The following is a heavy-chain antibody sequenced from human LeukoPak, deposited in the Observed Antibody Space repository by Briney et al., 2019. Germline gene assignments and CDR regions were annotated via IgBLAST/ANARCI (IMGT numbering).Heavy chain of an antibody. D-gene: IGHD6-13*01. Sequence: GSLRLSCAASGFSFSNYAMNWVRQAPGKGLEWVSVISGSGGSTFYADSVKGRFIISRDNSKSTLYLQMNSLRTEDTAVYYCAKDMYSSRANWFDPWGQGTLVTVSS. CDR1: GFSFSNYA. J-gene: IGHJ5*02. CDR3: AKDMYSSRANWFDP. V-gene: IGHV3-23*01. CDR2: ISGSGGST.